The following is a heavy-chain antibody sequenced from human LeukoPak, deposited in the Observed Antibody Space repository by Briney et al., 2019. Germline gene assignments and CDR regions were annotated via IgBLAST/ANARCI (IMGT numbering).Heavy chain of an antibody. CDR1: GGSISSGVYY. CDR3: ARSTTVVTQTFDY. D-gene: IGHD4-23*01. Sequence: SETLSLTCTVSGGSISSGVYYWSWIRQHPGKGLEWIGYIYYSGSTYYNPSLKSRVTISVDTSKNQFSLKLSSVTAADTAVYYCARSTTVVTQTFDYWGQGTLVTVSS. V-gene: IGHV4-31*03. CDR2: IYYSGST. J-gene: IGHJ4*02.